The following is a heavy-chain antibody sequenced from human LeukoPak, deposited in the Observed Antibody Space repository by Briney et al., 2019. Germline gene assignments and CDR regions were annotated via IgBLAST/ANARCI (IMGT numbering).Heavy chain of an antibody. V-gene: IGHV3-23*01. Sequence: QSGGSLRLSCAASGFTFSSHGVNWVRQAPGKGLEWVSGISPSGDITYYTDSVQGRFTISRDNSKNMMYVQMNSLRAEDTAVYYCAKESLRGHSYGFDNWGQGTPVTVSS. CDR1: GFTFSSHG. D-gene: IGHD5-18*01. J-gene: IGHJ4*02. CDR3: AKESLRGHSYGFDN. CDR2: ISPSGDIT.